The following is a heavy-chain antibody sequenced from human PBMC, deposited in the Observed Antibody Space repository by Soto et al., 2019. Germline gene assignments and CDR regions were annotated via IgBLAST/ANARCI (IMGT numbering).Heavy chain of an antibody. D-gene: IGHD2-15*01. Sequence: EVQLLESGGGLVQPGGSLRLSCAASGFTFSSYAMSWVRQAPGKGLEWVSAISGSGGSTYYADSVKGRFTISRDNSKNTLYLQMNSLRAEDTAVYYCAKPPIVVVVAAPWGMDVWGQGTTDTVSS. J-gene: IGHJ6*02. CDR1: GFTFSSYA. V-gene: IGHV3-23*01. CDR2: ISGSGGST. CDR3: AKPPIVVVVAAPWGMDV.